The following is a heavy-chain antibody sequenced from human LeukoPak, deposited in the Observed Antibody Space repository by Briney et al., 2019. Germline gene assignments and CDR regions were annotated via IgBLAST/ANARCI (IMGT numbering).Heavy chain of an antibody. CDR2: ISRTGSII. CDR1: GFTFSSYT. Sequence: PGGSLRLSCAASGFTFSSYTMNWVRQAPGKGLEWVSYISRTGSIIYYADSVKGRFTISRDNAKNSLYLQMNSLRAEDTAVYYCARDLIRDDYKDAFDIWGQGTMVTVSS. D-gene: IGHD5-24*01. J-gene: IGHJ3*02. CDR3: ARDLIRDDYKDAFDI. V-gene: IGHV3-48*04.